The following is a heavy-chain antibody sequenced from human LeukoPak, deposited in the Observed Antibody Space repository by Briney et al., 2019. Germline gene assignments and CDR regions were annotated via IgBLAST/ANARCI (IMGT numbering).Heavy chain of an antibody. Sequence: PGGSLRLSCVASKFTFRSYWMSWVRQAPGKGLEWVANIKRDGSEEYYVDSVRGRFTISRDNAKNSLYLQMNSLRAEDTAVFYCAKEGEGSGAYDAFDIWGQGTMVTVSS. CDR1: KFTFRSYW. CDR3: AKEGEGSGAYDAFDI. V-gene: IGHV3-7*01. D-gene: IGHD3-10*01. CDR2: IKRDGSEE. J-gene: IGHJ3*02.